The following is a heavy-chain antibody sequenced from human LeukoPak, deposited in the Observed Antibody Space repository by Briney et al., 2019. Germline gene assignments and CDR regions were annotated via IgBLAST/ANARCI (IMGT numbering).Heavy chain of an antibody. CDR1: GGSISSGGYS. D-gene: IGHD3-16*01. CDR2: IYHSGST. J-gene: IGHJ4*02. CDR3: ARNRFGGVMTH. Sequence: PSETLSLTRAVSGGSISSGGYSWSWIRQPPGKGLEWIGYIYHSGSTYYNPSLKSRVTISVDRSKNQFSLKLSSVTAADTAVYYCARNRFGGVMTHWGQGTLVTVSS. V-gene: IGHV4-30-2*01.